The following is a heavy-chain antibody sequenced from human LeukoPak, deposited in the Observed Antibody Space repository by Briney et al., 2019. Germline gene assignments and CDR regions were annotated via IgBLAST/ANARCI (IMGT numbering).Heavy chain of an antibody. CDR2: ISSSGITI. V-gene: IGHV3-48*03. Sequence: PGGSLRLSCAASGFTFSSYEMNWVRQAPGKGLEWVSYISSSGITIYYADSVKGRFTISRDNAKNSLYLQMNSLRAEDTAVYYCARERFLVSSSSHFDYWGQGTLVTVSS. D-gene: IGHD6-6*01. CDR3: ARERFLVSSSSHFDY. J-gene: IGHJ4*02. CDR1: GFTFSSYE.